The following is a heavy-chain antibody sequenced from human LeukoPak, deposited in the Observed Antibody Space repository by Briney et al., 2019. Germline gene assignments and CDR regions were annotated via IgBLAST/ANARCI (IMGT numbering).Heavy chain of an antibody. CDR1: GDSVSTNSVG. J-gene: IGHJ4*02. V-gene: IGHV6-1*01. Sequence: SQTLSLTCAISGDSVSTNSVGWNWIRQSPSRGLEWLGRTYYNSNWYNHYAVSVKSRIIINPDTSKNQFSLQLNSVTPEDTAVYYCARDGYYDSSGYYSTYPFDYWGQGTLVTVSS. D-gene: IGHD3-22*01. CDR3: ARDGYYDSSGYYSTYPFDY. CDR2: TYYNSNWYN.